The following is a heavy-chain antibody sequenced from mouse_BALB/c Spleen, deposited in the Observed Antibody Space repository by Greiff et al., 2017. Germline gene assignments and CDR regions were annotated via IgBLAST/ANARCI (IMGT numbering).Heavy chain of an antibody. CDR2: ISSGGSYT. J-gene: IGHJ4*01. Sequence: EVKLMESGGDLVKPGGSLKISCAASGFTFSSYAMSWVRLTPEKMLEWVATISSGGSYTYYPDSVKGRFTISRDNAKNSLYLQMSSLKSEDTAMYYCARLESATALDYGGQGNAVTVAS. V-gene: IGHV5-9-3*01. CDR1: GFTFSSYA. CDR3: ARLESATALDY. D-gene: IGHD6-1*01.